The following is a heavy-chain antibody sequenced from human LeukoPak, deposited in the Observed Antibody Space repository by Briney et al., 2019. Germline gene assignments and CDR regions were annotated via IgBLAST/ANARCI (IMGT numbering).Heavy chain of an antibody. D-gene: IGHD6-19*01. Sequence: PAETLPLTCTVSGGSISSRSYYWGWIRQPPGKGLEWIGSIYYSGSTYYNPSLKSRVTISVDTSKNQFSLKLSSVTAADTAVYYCARQKEVAGAFDYWGQGTLVTVSS. V-gene: IGHV4-39*01. J-gene: IGHJ4*02. CDR1: GGSISSRSYY. CDR3: ARQKEVAGAFDY. CDR2: IYYSGST.